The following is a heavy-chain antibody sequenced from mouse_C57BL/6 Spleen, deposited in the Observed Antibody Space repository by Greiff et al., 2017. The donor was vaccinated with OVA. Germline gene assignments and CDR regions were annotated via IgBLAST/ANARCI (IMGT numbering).Heavy chain of an antibody. D-gene: IGHD1-1*01. V-gene: IGHV5-15*01. CDR1: GFTFSDYG. Sequence: EVQLVESGGGLVQPGGSLKLSCAASGFTFSDYGMAWVRQAPRKGPEWVAFISNLAYSIYYADTVTGRFTISRENAKNTLYLEMSSLRSEDTAMYYCARQPFYGSSYSYAMDYWGQGTSVTVSS. CDR3: ARQPFYGSSYSYAMDY. CDR2: ISNLAYSI. J-gene: IGHJ4*01.